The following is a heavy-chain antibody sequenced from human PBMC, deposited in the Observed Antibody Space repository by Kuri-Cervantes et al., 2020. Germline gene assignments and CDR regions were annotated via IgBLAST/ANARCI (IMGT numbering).Heavy chain of an antibody. CDR1: GGSFSGYY. V-gene: IGHV4-59*10. J-gene: IGHJ4*02. CDR3: GGTMVRGVIMADY. CDR2: IYTSGST. Sequence: SETLSLTCAVYGGSFSGYYWSWIRQPAGKGLEWIGRIYTSGSTNYNPSLKSRVTISVDTSKNQFSLKLSSVTAADTAVYYCGGTMVRGVIMADYWGQGTLVTVSS. D-gene: IGHD3-10*01.